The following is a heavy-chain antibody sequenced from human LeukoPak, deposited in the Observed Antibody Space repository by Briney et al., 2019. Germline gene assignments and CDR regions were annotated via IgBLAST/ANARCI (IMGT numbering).Heavy chain of an antibody. CDR1: RFTFSSYS. Sequence: GGSLRLSCAASRFTFSSYSMNWVRQAPGKGLEWVGRIKSKTDGGTTDYAAPVKGRFTISRDDSKNTLYLQMNSLKTEDTAVYYCTTDLPPSGSYPYYYYGMDVWGQGTTVTVSS. J-gene: IGHJ6*02. CDR2: IKSKTDGGTT. D-gene: IGHD1-26*01. V-gene: IGHV3-15*01. CDR3: TTDLPPSGSYPYYYYGMDV.